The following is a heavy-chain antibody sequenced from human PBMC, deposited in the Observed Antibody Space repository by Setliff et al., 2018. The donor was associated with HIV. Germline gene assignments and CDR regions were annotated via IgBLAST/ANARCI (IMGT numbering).Heavy chain of an antibody. CDR3: ARARRSSMVRGTYFDY. V-gene: IGHV1-69*13. Sequence: SVKVSCKASGGTFSSYAISWVRQAPGQGLEWMGGIIPIFSTANYAQKFQGRVTITADESTSTAYMELSSLRSEDTAVYYCARARRSSMVRGTYFDYWGQGTLVTVSS. J-gene: IGHJ4*02. D-gene: IGHD3-10*01. CDR1: GGTFSSYA. CDR2: IIPIFSTA.